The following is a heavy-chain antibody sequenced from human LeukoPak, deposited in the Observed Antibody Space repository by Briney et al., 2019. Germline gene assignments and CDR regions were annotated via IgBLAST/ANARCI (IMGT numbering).Heavy chain of an antibody. CDR1: RFTFSSYS. Sequence: GGSLRLSCAASRFTFSSYSMNWVRQAPGKGLEWVSAISGSGGSTYYADSVKGRFTISRDNSKNTLYLQMSSLRAEDTAVYYCAKGPRYGDYYFDYWGQGTLVTVSS. CDR2: ISGSGGST. D-gene: IGHD4-17*01. V-gene: IGHV3-23*01. J-gene: IGHJ4*02. CDR3: AKGPRYGDYYFDY.